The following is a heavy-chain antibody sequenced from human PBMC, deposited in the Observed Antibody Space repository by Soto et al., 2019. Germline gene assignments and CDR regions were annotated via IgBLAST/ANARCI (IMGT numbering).Heavy chain of an antibody. J-gene: IGHJ3*02. D-gene: IGHD3-10*01. CDR3: AREVLWFGELLLNAFDI. Sequence: TLSLTCTVSGGSISSGGYYWSWIRQHPGKGLEWIGYIYYSGSTYYNPSLKSRVTISVDTSKNQFSLKLSYVTAADTAVYYCAREVLWFGELLLNAFDIWGQGTMVTVS. CDR1: GGSISSGGYY. CDR2: IYYSGST. V-gene: IGHV4-31*03.